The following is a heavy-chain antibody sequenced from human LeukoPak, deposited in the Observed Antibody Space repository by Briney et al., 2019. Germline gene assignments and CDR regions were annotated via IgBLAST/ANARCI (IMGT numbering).Heavy chain of an antibody. CDR3: ARLDDGSGYRPCHI. J-gene: IGHJ3*02. V-gene: IGHV3-7*01. CDR1: GFTFSSFW. CDR2: IKPDSSEI. Sequence: GGSLRLSCTASGFTFSSFWMRWVRQAPGKGLEWVANIKPDSSEIHYLESVKGRFTISRDNAKNSLYLQVNNLRADDTAVYYCARLDDGSGYRPCHIWGQGTMVTVSS. D-gene: IGHD3-22*01.